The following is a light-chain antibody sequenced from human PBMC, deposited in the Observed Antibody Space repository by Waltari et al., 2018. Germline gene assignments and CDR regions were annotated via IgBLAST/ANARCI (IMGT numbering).Light chain of an antibody. V-gene: IGLV1-40*01. CDR3: QSYDTSLSVV. J-gene: IGLJ2*01. CDR1: GSNLGAGYD. Sequence: QSVLTQPPSVSGAPGQRVSISCTGSGSNLGAGYDVHWYQQHPGKAPKLLIYGTSTRPPGVPDRFFGSQAGTSASLARTALQAEDEADYYCQSYDTSLSVVFGGGTKLTVL. CDR2: GTS.